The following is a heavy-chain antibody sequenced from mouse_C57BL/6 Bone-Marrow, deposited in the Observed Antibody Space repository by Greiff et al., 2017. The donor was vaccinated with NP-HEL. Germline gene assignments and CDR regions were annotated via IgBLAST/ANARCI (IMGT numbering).Heavy chain of an antibody. CDR3: ARAPYDYLYAMDY. CDR2: TFYSGIT. D-gene: IGHD2-4*01. V-gene: IGHV3-3*01. J-gene: IGHJ4*01. Sequence: EVQRVESGPSLVRPSQTLSLTCTVTGFSINSDCYWIWIRQFPGNKLEYIGYTFYSGITYYNPSLESRTYITRDTSKNQFSLKLSSVTTEDTATYYCARAPYDYLYAMDYWGQGTSVTVSS. CDR1: GFSINSDCY.